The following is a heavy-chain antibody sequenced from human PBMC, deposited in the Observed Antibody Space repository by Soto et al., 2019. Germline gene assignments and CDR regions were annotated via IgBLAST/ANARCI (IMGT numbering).Heavy chain of an antibody. V-gene: IGHV1-69*06. D-gene: IGHD6-19*01. Sequence: QVQLVQSGAEVKKPGSSVKVSCKASGGTFSSYAISWVRQAPGQGLEWMGGIIPILGTANYAQKFQGRVTITADKSTSTAYMELSSLRSEDRAVYYWAREVRGYSSGERRFDPWGQGTLVTVSS. CDR3: AREVRGYSSGERRFDP. CDR1: GGTFSSYA. CDR2: IIPILGTA. J-gene: IGHJ5*02.